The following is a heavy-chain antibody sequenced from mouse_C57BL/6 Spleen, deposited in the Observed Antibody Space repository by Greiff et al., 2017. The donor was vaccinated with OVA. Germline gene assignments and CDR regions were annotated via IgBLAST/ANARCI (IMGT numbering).Heavy chain of an antibody. J-gene: IGHJ1*03. CDR1: GYAFSSSG. CDR2: IYPGDGDT. D-gene: IGHD3-3*01. V-gene: IGHV1-82*01. CDR3: AREDRDGDFDV. Sequence: QVQLKESGPELVKPGASVKISCKASGYAFSSSGMNWVKQRPGKGLEWIGRIYPGDGDTNYNGKFKGKATLTADKSSSTAYMQLSSLTSEDSAVYFCAREDRDGDFDVWGTGTTVTVSS.